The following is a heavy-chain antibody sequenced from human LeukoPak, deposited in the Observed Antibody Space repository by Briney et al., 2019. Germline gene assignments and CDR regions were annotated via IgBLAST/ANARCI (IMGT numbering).Heavy chain of an antibody. Sequence: GGSLRLSCAASGFTFSSYWMSWVRQAPGKGLEWVANIKQDGSEEYYVDSVKGRFTISRDNAKNSLYLQMNSLRAEDTAVYYCAREVYCSSTSCFVGINYYYYYGMDVWGQGTTVTVSS. J-gene: IGHJ6*02. CDR3: AREVYCSSTSCFVGINYYYYYGMDV. CDR2: IKQDGSEE. D-gene: IGHD2-2*01. CDR1: GFTFSSYW. V-gene: IGHV3-7*01.